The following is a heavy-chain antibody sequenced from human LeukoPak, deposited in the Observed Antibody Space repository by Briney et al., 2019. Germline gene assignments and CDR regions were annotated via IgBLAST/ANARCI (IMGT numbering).Heavy chain of an antibody. D-gene: IGHD2-21*02. J-gene: IGHJ4*02. CDR1: GGSISSSSYS. V-gene: IGHV4-39*01. CDR3: ARAAYCGGDCYLFDY. CDR2: IYYSGST. Sequence: SETLSLTCTVSGGSISSSSYSWGWIRQPPGKGLEWVGSIYYSGSTYYNSSLKSRVTISVDTSKNQFSLKLSSLTAADTAVYYCARAAYCGGDCYLFDYWGQGTLVTVFS.